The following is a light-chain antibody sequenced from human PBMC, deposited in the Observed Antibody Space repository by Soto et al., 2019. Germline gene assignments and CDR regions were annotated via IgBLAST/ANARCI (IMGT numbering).Light chain of an antibody. CDR2: THN. CDR1: SSNIGSNI. CDR3: AAWDDSLNGLV. Sequence: QSVLTQAPSASGTPGQRVTISCSGSSSNIGSNIVNWYQQLPGTAPKLLIYTHNQRPSGVPDRFSGSKSGTSASLAITGLQSEDEADYFCAAWDDSLNGLVFGGGTKLTVL. J-gene: IGLJ2*01. V-gene: IGLV1-44*01.